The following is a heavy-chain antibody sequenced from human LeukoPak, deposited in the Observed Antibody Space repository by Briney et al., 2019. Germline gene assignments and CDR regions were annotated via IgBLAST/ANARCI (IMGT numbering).Heavy chain of an antibody. J-gene: IGHJ4*02. D-gene: IGHD3-10*01. CDR1: GFTFDMYW. CDR3: ARDFTRAYYYGSGSPADIDY. V-gene: IGHV3-7*01. Sequence: GGSLRLSCAASGFTFDMYWMSWVRQAPGRGLEWVANIKQDGSEKYYVDSVKGRFTISRDNAKNSLYLQMNSLRAEDTAVYYCARDFTRAYYYGSGSPADIDYWGQGTLVTVSS. CDR2: IKQDGSEK.